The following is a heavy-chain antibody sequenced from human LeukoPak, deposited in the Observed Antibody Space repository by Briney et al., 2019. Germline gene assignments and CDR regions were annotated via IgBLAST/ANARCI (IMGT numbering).Heavy chain of an antibody. V-gene: IGHV3-11*01. CDR3: ARGKRRFDP. J-gene: IGHJ5*02. D-gene: IGHD3-3*01. Sequence: GGSLRLSCAASGFTFSDYYMSWIRQAPGKGLEWVSYMSESGSSIYYAASVKGRFTISRDNINHSLFLQMNSLRAEDTAVYYCARGKRRFDPWGQGTLVTVSS. CDR2: MSESGSSI. CDR1: GFTFSDYY.